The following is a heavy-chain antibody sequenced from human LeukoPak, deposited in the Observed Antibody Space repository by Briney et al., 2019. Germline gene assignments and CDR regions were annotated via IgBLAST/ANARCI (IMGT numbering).Heavy chain of an antibody. CDR3: ASLYRAGYYMDA. V-gene: IGHV4-39*01. Sequence: SETLSLTCTVSVVAISSSGDYWGWIRQPPGKGLEWIGSIYYSGNTYYNPSLKSRVTISVDTSKNQFSLRLSSVTAADTAVYYCASLYRAGYYMDAWGKGTTVTVSS. CDR2: IYYSGNT. J-gene: IGHJ6*03. D-gene: IGHD6-19*01. CDR1: VVAISSSGDY.